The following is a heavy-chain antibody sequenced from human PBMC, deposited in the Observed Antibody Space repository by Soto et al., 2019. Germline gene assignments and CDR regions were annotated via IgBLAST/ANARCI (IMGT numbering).Heavy chain of an antibody. CDR2: CKSKTDGGTT. J-gene: IGHJ3*02. V-gene: IGHV3-15*01. Sequence: GGSLRLSCAASGFTFSNAWMSWVRQAPGKGLEWVGRCKSKTDGGTTDYAAPVKGRFTISRDDSKNTLYLQMNSLKTEDTAVYYCTTHLGHFDAFDIWGQGTMVTVSS. CDR1: GFTFSNAW. CDR3: TTHLGHFDAFDI.